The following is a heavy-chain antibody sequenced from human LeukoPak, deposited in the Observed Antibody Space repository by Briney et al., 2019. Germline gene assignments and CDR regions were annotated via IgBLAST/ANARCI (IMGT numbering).Heavy chain of an antibody. J-gene: IGHJ3*01. CDR1: GFTVSRNY. Sequence: EGSLRLSCAASGFTVSRNYMTWVRQAPGKGLECVANIKEDGSEEYYVDSVKGRFSISRDNAKNSLHLQMNSLRAEDTAVYYCARDWLAGNPYHTFDLWGKGTMVTVSS. D-gene: IGHD3-22*01. V-gene: IGHV3-7*01. CDR3: ARDWLAGNPYHTFDL. CDR2: IKEDGSEE.